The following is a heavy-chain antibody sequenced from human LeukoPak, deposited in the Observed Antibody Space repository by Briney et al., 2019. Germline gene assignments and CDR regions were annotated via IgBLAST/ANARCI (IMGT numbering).Heavy chain of an antibody. CDR2: INPNSGGT. V-gene: IGHV1-2*02. CDR1: GYTFTGYY. D-gene: IGHD3-3*01. J-gene: IGHJ4*02. CDR3: ARDRRVFGVVVHFDY. Sequence: ASVKVSCKASGYTFTGYYMHWVRQAPGQGLEWMGWINPNSGGTSYAQKFQGRVTMTRDTSTSTVYMELSSLRSEDTAVYYCARDRRVFGVVVHFDYWGQGTLVTVSS.